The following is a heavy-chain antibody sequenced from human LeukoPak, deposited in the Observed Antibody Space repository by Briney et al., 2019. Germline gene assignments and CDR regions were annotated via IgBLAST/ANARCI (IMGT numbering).Heavy chain of an antibody. J-gene: IGHJ4*02. CDR3: AGGSFDFWSGYYPY. Sequence: PSETLSLTCTVSGGSITTDSWGWIRQPAGKGLEWIGRIYTSGNTNYNPSLRSRVTILVDKSKNQFSLKLRSMTAADTAVYYCAGGSFDFWSGYYPYRGQGTLVTVSA. D-gene: IGHD3-3*01. CDR1: GGSITTDS. CDR2: IYTSGNT. V-gene: IGHV4-4*07.